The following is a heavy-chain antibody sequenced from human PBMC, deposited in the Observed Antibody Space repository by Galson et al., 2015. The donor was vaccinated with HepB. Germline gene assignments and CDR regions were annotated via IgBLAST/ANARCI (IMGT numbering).Heavy chain of an antibody. CDR2: IYDSRDT. V-gene: IGHV4-59*01. J-gene: IGHJ4*02. CDR1: GDSINSNF. D-gene: IGHD5-24*01. Sequence: LSLTCIVSGDSINSNFWSWIRQPPGKGLEWIGYIYDSRDTKYNPSLKNRVAISVDTSKNQFSLKLTSVTAADAAVYYCARGGMANGYTPFDYWGQGSLVTVSS. CDR3: ARGGMANGYTPFDY.